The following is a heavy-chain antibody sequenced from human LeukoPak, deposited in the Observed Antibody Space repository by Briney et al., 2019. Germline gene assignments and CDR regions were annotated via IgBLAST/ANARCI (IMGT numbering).Heavy chain of an antibody. CDR3: AKDRFGWQRGFDS. V-gene: IGHV3-23*01. Sequence: GGSLRLSCATSGFTFSDHAMTWVHQPPGKGLEWVSAISGTGGATNYADSVKGRVTISRDNSKNTLYLQMSSLRAEDTALYYCAKDRFGWQRGFDSWGQGTLVTVSS. J-gene: IGHJ4*02. D-gene: IGHD6-19*01. CDR1: GFTFSDHA. CDR2: ISGTGGAT.